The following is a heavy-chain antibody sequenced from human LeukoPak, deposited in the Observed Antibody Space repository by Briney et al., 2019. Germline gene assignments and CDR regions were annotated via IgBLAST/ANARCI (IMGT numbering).Heavy chain of an antibody. J-gene: IGHJ6*02. CDR1: GFTFSSYA. D-gene: IGHD6-13*01. Sequence: GGSLRLSCAASGFTFSSYAMSWVRQAPGKGLEWVSAISGSGGSTYYADSVKGRFTISRDNAKNSLYLQMNSLRAEDTALYYCAKDKGRAAAYYYGMDVWGQGTTVTVSS. V-gene: IGHV3-23*01. CDR2: ISGSGGST. CDR3: AKDKGRAAAYYYGMDV.